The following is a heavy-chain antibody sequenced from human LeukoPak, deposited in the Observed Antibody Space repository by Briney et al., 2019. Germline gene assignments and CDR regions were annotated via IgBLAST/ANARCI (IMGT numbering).Heavy chain of an antibody. CDR2: ISGNGGDT. CDR3: VRHSGRAGGQ. CDR1: GFNFGGHY. J-gene: IGHJ4*02. D-gene: IGHD3-10*01. Sequence: GGSLRPSCAASGFNFGGHYMSWVRQAPGKGPEWISYISGNGGDTAYADSVKGRFTISRDNAKNSLHLQMNSLRVEDTAVYHCVRHSGRAGGQWGQGTLIAVSS. V-gene: IGHV3/OR16-9*01.